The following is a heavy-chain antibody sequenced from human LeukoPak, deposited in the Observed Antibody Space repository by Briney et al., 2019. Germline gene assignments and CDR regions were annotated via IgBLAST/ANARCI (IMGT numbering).Heavy chain of an antibody. CDR3: AKALRTDYYYYMDV. D-gene: IGHD4-17*01. Sequence: GGSLRLSCAASGFTFSDYGMQWVRQAPGKGLEWVAFIQYNGDNKYYVDSVKGRFTVSRDNSKSTLYLQMNSLRAEDTAVYYCAKALRTDYYYYMDVWGKGTTVTVSS. CDR2: IQYNGDNK. V-gene: IGHV3-30*02. J-gene: IGHJ6*03. CDR1: GFTFSDYG.